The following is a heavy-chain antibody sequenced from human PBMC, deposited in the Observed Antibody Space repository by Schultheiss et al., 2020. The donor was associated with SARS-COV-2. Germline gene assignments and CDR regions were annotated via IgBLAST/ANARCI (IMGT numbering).Heavy chain of an antibody. V-gene: IGHV4-59*08. CDR3: ARHRKIVVVPAATLKVRNYYYYGMDV. CDR1: GGSIRNYY. D-gene: IGHD2-2*01. Sequence: SQTLSLTCTVSGGSIRNYYWTWIRQPPGKGLEWIGNIYNSGSTNYNPSLRSRVTMSVDTSKNQFSLKLSSVTAADTAVYYCARHRKIVVVPAATLKVRNYYYYGMDVWGQGTTVTVSS. CDR2: IYNSGST. J-gene: IGHJ6*02.